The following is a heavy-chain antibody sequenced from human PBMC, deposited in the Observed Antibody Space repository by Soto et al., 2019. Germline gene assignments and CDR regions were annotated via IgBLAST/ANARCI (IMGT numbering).Heavy chain of an antibody. D-gene: IGHD1-26*01. J-gene: IGHJ4*02. CDR3: ITLIPKGKWELDS. Sequence: PGGSLRLSCAASGFTFSDAWMSWVRQAPGKGLEWVGRIKSKTNGGTTDYAGPVKGRFTISRDDSKRTLYVQMNSLKTEDTAIYYCITLIPKGKWELDSWGQGTLVTVSS. V-gene: IGHV3-15*05. CDR1: GFTFSDAW. CDR2: IKSKTNGGTT.